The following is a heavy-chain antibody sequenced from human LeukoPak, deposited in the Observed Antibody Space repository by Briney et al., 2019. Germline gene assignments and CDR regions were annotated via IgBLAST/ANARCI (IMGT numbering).Heavy chain of an antibody. V-gene: IGHV3-23*01. D-gene: IGHD3-22*01. Sequence: GGSLRLSCAASGFTFSNYAMSWVRQAPGKGLEWVSAISGSGGSTYYADSVKGRFTISRDNSKNTLYLQMNSLRAEDTAVYYCAKVFDSSGYFTSFDYWGQGTLVTVSS. CDR1: GFTFSNYA. CDR2: ISGSGGST. CDR3: AKVFDSSGYFTSFDY. J-gene: IGHJ4*02.